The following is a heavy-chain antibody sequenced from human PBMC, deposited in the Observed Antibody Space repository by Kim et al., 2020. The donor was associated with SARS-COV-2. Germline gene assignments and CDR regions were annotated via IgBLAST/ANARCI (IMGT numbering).Heavy chain of an antibody. CDR3: AKNYYGSGSYWEV. CDR1: GFTFSSYA. D-gene: IGHD3-10*01. J-gene: IGHJ6*02. CDR2: LSGGGGNT. V-gene: IGHV3-23*01. Sequence: GGSLRLSCTASGFTFSSYAMSWVRQAPGKGLEWVSALSGGGGNTYYADSVKGRFTISRDNSKNTLSLQMNSLRAEDTAVYYCAKNYYGSGSYWEVWGQGATVTVSS.